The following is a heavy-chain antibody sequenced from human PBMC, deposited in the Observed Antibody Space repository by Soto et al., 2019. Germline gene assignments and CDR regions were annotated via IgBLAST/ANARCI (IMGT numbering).Heavy chain of an antibody. CDR3: ARDRADCSGGSCYFERYYYFDY. J-gene: IGHJ4*02. Sequence: QVQLQESGPGLVKPSQTLSLTCTVSGGSISSGGYYWSWIRQHPGKGLEGIGYIYYSGSTYYNPSLSSRVTISVDTSKHQFSLKLSSVTAADTAVYYCARDRADCSGGSCYFERYYYFDYWGQGTLVTVSS. CDR1: GGSISSGGYY. CDR2: IYYSGST. D-gene: IGHD2-15*01. V-gene: IGHV4-31*03.